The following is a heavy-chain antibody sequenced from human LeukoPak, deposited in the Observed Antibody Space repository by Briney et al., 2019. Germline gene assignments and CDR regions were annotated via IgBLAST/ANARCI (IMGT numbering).Heavy chain of an antibody. CDR1: GGSISSYY. D-gene: IGHD3-16*01. Sequence: SETLSLTCTVSGGSISSYYWSWIRQPAGKGLEWIGRIYTSGSTNYNPSLKSRVTMSVDTSENQFSLKLSSVTAADTAVYYCASARGSYGDYYYYGMDVWGQGTTVTVSS. CDR3: ASARGSYGDYYYYGMDV. CDR2: IYTSGST. V-gene: IGHV4-4*07. J-gene: IGHJ6*02.